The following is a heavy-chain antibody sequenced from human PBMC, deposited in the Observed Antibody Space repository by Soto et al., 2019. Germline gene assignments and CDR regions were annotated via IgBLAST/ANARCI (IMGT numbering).Heavy chain of an antibody. V-gene: IGHV1-18*01. Sequence: QVQLVQSGAEVKRPGASVKVSCQTSGYTFSNYGVTWVRQAPGQGLEWVGWVSGYNRNTNYAQKFQDRVTLTTDTSRRTAYMELRGLRSDDTAVYFFARERQWEPIPYWGQGTQVTVSS. CDR1: GYTFSNYG. CDR2: VSGYNRNT. J-gene: IGHJ4*02. D-gene: IGHD1-26*01. CDR3: ARERQWEPIPY.